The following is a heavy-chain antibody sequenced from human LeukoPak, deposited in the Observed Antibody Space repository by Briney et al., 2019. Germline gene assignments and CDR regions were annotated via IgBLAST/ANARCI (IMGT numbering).Heavy chain of an antibody. V-gene: IGHV3-30-3*01. J-gene: IGHJ4*02. CDR3: ARDLKNDY. CDR2: ISYDGTNK. Sequence: PGGSLRLSCAASGFTLSSYAMHWVRQAPGKGLEWVAVISYDGTNKYYADSVKGRFTISRDNSKNTLYLQMSSLRAEDTAVYYCARDLKNDYWGQGTLVTVSS. CDR1: GFTLSSYA. D-gene: IGHD3-9*01.